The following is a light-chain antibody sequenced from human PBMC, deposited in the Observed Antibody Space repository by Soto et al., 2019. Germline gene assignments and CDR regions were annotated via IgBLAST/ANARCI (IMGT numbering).Light chain of an antibody. CDR3: AARDDSPNGLV. V-gene: IGLV1-44*01. CDR1: SSNIGSNT. Sequence: QSVLTQPPSASGTPGQRVTISCSGSSSNIGSNTVNWYHQLPGTAPKLLIYSNNQRPSGVPDRFSGSKSGTSASLAISGLQSEDDADYSCAARDDSPNGLVFGGGTNLTVL. J-gene: IGLJ2*01. CDR2: SNN.